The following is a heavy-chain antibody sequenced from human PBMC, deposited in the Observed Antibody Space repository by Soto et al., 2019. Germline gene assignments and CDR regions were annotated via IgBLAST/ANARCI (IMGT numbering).Heavy chain of an antibody. CDR3: ATSLWFGTQVEL. CDR1: GGYFNDNY. D-gene: IGHD3-10*01. Sequence: QVQLQQWGAGLLKPSETLSLSCAVYGGYFNDNYYTWFRQPPGKGLEWIGEISRSGTTKYIPSLKSRASISFDTSKTQVSLKVTSVTAAATAVYYCATSLWFGTQVELWGQGALVTGSS. V-gene: IGHV4-34*01. J-gene: IGHJ5*02. CDR2: ISRSGTT.